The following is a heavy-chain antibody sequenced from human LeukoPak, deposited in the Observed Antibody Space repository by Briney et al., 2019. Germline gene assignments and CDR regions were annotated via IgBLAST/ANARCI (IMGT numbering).Heavy chain of an antibody. V-gene: IGHV1-2*02. CDR2: INPNSGGT. J-gene: IGHJ4*02. CDR3: ARDHGPGMATIPGY. D-gene: IGHD5-24*01. CDR1: GYTFTGYY. Sequence: GASVKVSCKASGYTFTGYYMHWVRQAPGQGLEWMGWINPNSGGTNYAQKFQGRVTMTRDTSISTAYMELSRLRSDDTAVYYCARDHGPGMATIPGYWGQGTLVTVSS.